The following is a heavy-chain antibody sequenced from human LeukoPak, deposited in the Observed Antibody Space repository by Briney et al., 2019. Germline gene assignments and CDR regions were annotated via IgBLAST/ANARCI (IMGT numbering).Heavy chain of an antibody. CDR2: IKSKTDGGTT. D-gene: IGHD3-22*01. Sequence: GGSLRLSCAASGFTFSNAWMSWVRQAPGKGLEWVGRIKSKTDGGTTDYAAPVKGRFTISRDDSKNTLYLQMNSLRAEDTAVYYCAKDQITMIVVVQGDAFDIWGQGTMVTVSS. V-gene: IGHV3-15*01. J-gene: IGHJ3*02. CDR1: GFTFSNAW. CDR3: AKDQITMIVVVQGDAFDI.